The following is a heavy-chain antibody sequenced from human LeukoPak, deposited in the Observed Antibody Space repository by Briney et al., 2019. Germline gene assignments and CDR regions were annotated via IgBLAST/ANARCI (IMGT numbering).Heavy chain of an antibody. CDR1: GFTFSGYE. D-gene: IGHD2-15*01. V-gene: IGHV3-48*03. CDR3: ARESPHCSGVSCFFDY. Sequence: GGSLRLSCAASGFTFSGYEMNWVRQAPGKGLEWVSYINSNRRTRYYADSVKGRFTLSRDNAKNSLYLQMNSLRAEDTAIYYCARESPHCSGVSCFFDYWGQGTLVSVSS. J-gene: IGHJ4*02. CDR2: INSNRRTR.